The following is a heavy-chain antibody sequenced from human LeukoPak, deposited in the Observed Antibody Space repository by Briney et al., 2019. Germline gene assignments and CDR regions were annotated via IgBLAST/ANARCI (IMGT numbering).Heavy chain of an antibody. CDR2: ISGSGGST. J-gene: IGHJ4*02. Sequence: GGSLRLSCAASGFTFSSYAMSWVRQAPGKGLEWVSAISGSGGSTYYADSVKGRFTISRDNSKKTLYLQMNSLRAEDTALYYCAIGQWLVALHHFDYWGQGTLVTVSS. CDR1: GFTFSSYA. V-gene: IGHV3-23*01. CDR3: AIGQWLVALHHFDY. D-gene: IGHD6-19*01.